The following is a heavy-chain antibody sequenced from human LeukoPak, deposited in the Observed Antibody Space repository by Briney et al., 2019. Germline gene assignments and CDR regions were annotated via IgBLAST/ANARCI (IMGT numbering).Heavy chain of an antibody. J-gene: IGHJ4*02. Sequence: SETLSLTCTVSGGSISSYYWSWIRQPPGKGLEWIGYIYYSGSTNYNPSLKSRVTISVDTSKNQFSLKLSSVTAADTAVYYCAGGHSYGWTTFDYWGQGTLVTVSS. D-gene: IGHD5-18*01. CDR3: AGGHSYGWTTFDY. CDR2: IYYSGST. CDR1: GGSISSYY. V-gene: IGHV4-59*01.